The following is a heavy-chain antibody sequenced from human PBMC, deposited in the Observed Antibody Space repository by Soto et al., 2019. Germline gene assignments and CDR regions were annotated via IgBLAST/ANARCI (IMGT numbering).Heavy chain of an antibody. CDR2: INGYGHGA. CDR3: VRDLNGDFDY. J-gene: IGHJ4*02. D-gene: IGHD3-10*01. V-gene: IGHV1-18*01. CDR1: GYSFTTYG. Sequence: QVQLVQSGAEVRQPGASVKVSCKASGYSFTTYGMSWVRQAPGQGLEYMGWINGYGHGAKYVQRFQGRFSMTTDTSTNTVYMDLRSLTSDDTAVYYCVRDLNGDFDYWGQGTVVIVSP.